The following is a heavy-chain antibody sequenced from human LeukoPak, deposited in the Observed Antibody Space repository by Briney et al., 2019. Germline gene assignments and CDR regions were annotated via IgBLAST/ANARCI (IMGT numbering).Heavy chain of an antibody. CDR3: ARDELKYQLLYEEDYYYYMDV. D-gene: IGHD2-2*02. J-gene: IGHJ6*03. Sequence: GASVKVSCKASGYTFTGYYMHWVRQAPGQGLEWMGWINPNSDGTNYAQKFQGRVTMTRDTSISTAYMELSRLRSDDTAVYYCARDELKYQLLYEEDYYYYMDVWGRGTMVTVSS. CDR1: GYTFTGYY. CDR2: INPNSDGT. V-gene: IGHV1-2*02.